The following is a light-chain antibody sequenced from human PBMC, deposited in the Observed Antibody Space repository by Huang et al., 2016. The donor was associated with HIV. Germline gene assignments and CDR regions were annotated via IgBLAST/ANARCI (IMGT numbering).Light chain of an antibody. CDR2: GAS. J-gene: IGKJ4*01. CDR1: QGIDTY. CDR3: QRYNSAPLT. V-gene: IGKV1-27*01. Sequence: DIEMTQSPSSLSASIGDTVTITCRASQGIDTYLAWYQQKPGKVPELLIYGASTLQPGIPSRFSGRGSETDFSLTINNLQPEDVATYFCQRYNSAPLTFGGGTKVAIK.